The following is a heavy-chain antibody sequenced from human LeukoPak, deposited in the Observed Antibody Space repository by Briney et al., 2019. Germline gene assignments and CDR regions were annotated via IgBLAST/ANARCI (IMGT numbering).Heavy chain of an antibody. CDR2: IKQDGSDK. V-gene: IGHV3-7*01. CDR3: ARSYTASGYYNGVAY. Sequence: GGSLRLSCAASRFTFSSYYMTWVRQAPGKGLEWVANIKQDGSDKFYMDSVKGRFTISRDNANNSLYLQLDSLRVEDTAVYFCARSYTASGYYNGVAYWGQGILVTVSS. J-gene: IGHJ4*02. CDR1: RFTFSSYY. D-gene: IGHD3-22*01.